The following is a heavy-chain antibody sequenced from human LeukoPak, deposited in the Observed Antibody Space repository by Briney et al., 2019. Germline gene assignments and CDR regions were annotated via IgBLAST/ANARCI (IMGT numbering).Heavy chain of an antibody. CDR2: IYYSGST. D-gene: IGHD3-3*01. CDR1: GGSVSSGGYY. CDR3: ARITIFGVVNPFYGMDV. J-gene: IGHJ6*02. V-gene: IGHV4-61*08. Sequence: SETLSLTCTVSGGSVSSGGYYWSWIRQPPGKGLEWIGYIYYSGSTNYNPSLKSRVTISVDTSKNQFSLKLSSVTAADTAVYYCARITIFGVVNPFYGMDVWGQGTTVTVSS.